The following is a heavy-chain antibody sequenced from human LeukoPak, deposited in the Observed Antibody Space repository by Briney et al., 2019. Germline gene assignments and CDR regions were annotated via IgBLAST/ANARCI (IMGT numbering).Heavy chain of an antibody. CDR2: IYHSGST. V-gene: IGHV4-30-2*01. CDR3: ARRIVVVPAAQSWFDP. J-gene: IGHJ5*02. D-gene: IGHD2-2*01. Sequence: SETLSLTCAVSGGSISSGGYSWSWIRQPPGKGLGWIGYIYHSGSTYYNPSLKSRVTIPVDRSKNQFSLKLSSVTAADTAVHYCARRIVVVPAAQSWFDPWGQGTLVTVSS. CDR1: GGSISSGGYS.